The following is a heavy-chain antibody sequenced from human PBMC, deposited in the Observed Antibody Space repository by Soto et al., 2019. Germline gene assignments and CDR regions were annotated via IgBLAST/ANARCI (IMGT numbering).Heavy chain of an antibody. V-gene: IGHV4-59*01. Sequence: SETLSLTCTVSGGSISSYYWSWIRQPPGKGLEWIGYIYYSGSTNYNPSLKSRVTISVDTSKNQFSLKLSSVTAADTAVYYCARELSSPDRGGYYYYYYMDVWGKGTTVTVSS. CDR2: IYYSGST. D-gene: IGHD3-10*01. CDR1: GGSISSYY. CDR3: ARELSSPDRGGYYYYYYMDV. J-gene: IGHJ6*03.